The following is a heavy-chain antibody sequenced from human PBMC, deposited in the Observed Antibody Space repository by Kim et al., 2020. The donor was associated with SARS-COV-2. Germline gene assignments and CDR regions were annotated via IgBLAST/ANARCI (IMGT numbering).Heavy chain of an antibody. CDR2: ISKDGMNE. J-gene: IGHJ2*01. CDR3: VREVWRDEEMDRYF. Sequence: GGSLRLSCAASGFTFSRFGMHWVRQAPGKWLEWVAFISKDGMNEKYADSVKGRFNISRESAESTLSLERTSLRRGDEAVYYCVREVWRDEEMDRYF. D-gene: IGHD2-2*03. CDR1: GFTFSRFG. V-gene: IGHV3-30*04.